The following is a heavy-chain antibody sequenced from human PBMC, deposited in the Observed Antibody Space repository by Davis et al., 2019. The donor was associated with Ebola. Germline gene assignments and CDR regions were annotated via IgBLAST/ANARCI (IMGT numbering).Heavy chain of an antibody. CDR3: ARGRPAADYYYYYGMDV. V-gene: IGHV4-34*01. J-gene: IGHJ6*02. Sequence: MPSETLSLTCAVYGGSFSGYYWSWIRQPPGKGLEWIGEINHSGSTNYNPSLKSRVTISVDTSKNQFSLKLSSVTAADTAVYYCARGRPAADYYYYYGMDVWGQGTTVTVSS. CDR2: INHSGST. D-gene: IGHD2-2*01. CDR1: GGSFSGYY.